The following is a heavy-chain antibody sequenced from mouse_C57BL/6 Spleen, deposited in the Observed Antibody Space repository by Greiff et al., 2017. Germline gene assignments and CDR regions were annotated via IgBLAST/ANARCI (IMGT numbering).Heavy chain of an antibody. V-gene: IGHV1-61*01. CDR2: IYPSDSET. Sequence: QVQLQQPGAELVRPGSSVKLSCKASGYTFTSYWMDWVKQRPGQGLEWIGNIYPSDSETHYNQKFKDKATLTVDKSSSTAYMQLSSLTSEDSAVYYCARTYGSGYYAMDYWGKGTSVTVSS. J-gene: IGHJ4*01. CDR3: ARTYGSGYYAMDY. D-gene: IGHD1-1*01. CDR1: GYTFTSYW.